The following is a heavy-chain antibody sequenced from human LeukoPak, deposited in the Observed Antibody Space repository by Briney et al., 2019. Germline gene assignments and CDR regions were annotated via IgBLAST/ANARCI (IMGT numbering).Heavy chain of an antibody. CDR1: GFTFSDYY. CDR3: ARSYSSGYLDWFDP. Sequence: PGGSLRLSCAASGFTFSDYYMSWIRRAPGKGLEWVSYISNSGSTIYYADSVKGRFTISRDNAKNSLYLQMNSLRAEDTAVYYCARSYSSGYLDWFDPWGQGTLVTVSS. CDR2: ISNSGSTI. D-gene: IGHD3-22*01. V-gene: IGHV3-11*01. J-gene: IGHJ5*02.